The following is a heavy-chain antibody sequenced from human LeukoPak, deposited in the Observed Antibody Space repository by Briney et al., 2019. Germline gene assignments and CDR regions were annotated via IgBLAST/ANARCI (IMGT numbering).Heavy chain of an antibody. J-gene: IGHJ4*02. V-gene: IGHV4-39*07. CDR1: GGSISTSNYY. Sequence: SETLSLTCTVSGGSISTSNYYWGWIRQPPGKGLEWIGNIFYSGSTYYSPSLKSRVTISLDTSKNQFSLKLSSVTAADTAVYYCARGSGYSYGLFDYWGQGTLVTVSS. CDR2: IFYSGST. CDR3: ARGSGYSYGLFDY. D-gene: IGHD5-18*01.